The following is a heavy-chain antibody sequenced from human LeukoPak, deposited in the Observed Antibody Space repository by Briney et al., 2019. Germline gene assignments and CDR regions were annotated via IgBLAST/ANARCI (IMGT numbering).Heavy chain of an antibody. J-gene: IGHJ4*02. V-gene: IGHV3-30*02. D-gene: IGHD4-17*01. CDR1: GFSFSTYD. CDR3: AKARRPGTVTLGY. CDR2: IRYDGSNK. Sequence: PGGSLRLSCTASGFSFSTYDMHWVRQAPGKGLEWVAFIRYDGSNKYYADSVKGRFTISRDNSKNTLYLQMNSLRAEDTAVYYCAKARRPGTVTLGYWGQGTLVTVSS.